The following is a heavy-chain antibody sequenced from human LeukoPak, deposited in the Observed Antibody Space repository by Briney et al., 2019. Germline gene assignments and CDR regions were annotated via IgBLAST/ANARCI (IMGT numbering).Heavy chain of an antibody. CDR3: AREYSSSSGSVSDY. Sequence: PGGSLRLSCAASGFTFSSYNMTWVRQATGKGLEGVSYISSSSSTIYYADSVKGRFTISRDNAKNSLYLQMNSLRDKDTAVYYCAREYSSSSGSVSDYWGQGTLVTVSS. CDR1: GFTFSSYN. V-gene: IGHV3-48*02. D-gene: IGHD6-6*01. J-gene: IGHJ4*02. CDR2: ISSSSSTI.